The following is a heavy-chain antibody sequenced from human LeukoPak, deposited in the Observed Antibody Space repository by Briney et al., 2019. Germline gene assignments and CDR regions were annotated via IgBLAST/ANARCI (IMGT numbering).Heavy chain of an antibody. V-gene: IGHV3-30*18. CDR1: GFTFSSYG. CDR2: ISYDGSNK. Sequence: PGRSLRLSCAASGFTFSSYGMHWVRQAPGKGLEWVAVISYDGSNKYYADSVKGRFTISRDNSKNTLYLQMNSLRAEDTAVYYCAKGSKYYDFWSGYYFYWGQGTLVTVSS. J-gene: IGHJ4*02. CDR3: AKGSKYYDFWSGYYFY. D-gene: IGHD3-3*01.